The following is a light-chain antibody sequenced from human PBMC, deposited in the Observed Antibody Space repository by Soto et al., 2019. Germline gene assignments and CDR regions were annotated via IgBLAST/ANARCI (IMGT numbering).Light chain of an antibody. Sequence: EIALTQSPGTLALSPGERATLSCRASQSVSNNYLAWYQQKPGQAPRLLIYGASNRATAIRDRFRGSGTGADLTLTISRLEPEEFEVYYCQQYGSAGTFGQGTKVE. CDR1: QSVSNNY. V-gene: IGKV3-20*01. J-gene: IGKJ1*01. CDR3: QQYGSAGT. CDR2: GAS.